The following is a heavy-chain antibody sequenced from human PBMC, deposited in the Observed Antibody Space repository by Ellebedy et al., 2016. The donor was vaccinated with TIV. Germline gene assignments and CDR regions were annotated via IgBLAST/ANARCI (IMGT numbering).Heavy chain of an antibody. CDR3: ATDGSYGDYRPPTHAFEM. Sequence: GGSLRLSCGASGFSFRSYWMTWVRQAPGKGLEWVANINQGGSDKYYVDSVKGRFTVSRDNAQNSLFLQMNSLRAEDTAVYYCATDGSYGDYRPPTHAFEMWGQGTLVTVSS. V-gene: IGHV3-7*01. CDR2: INQGGSDK. J-gene: IGHJ3*02. CDR1: GFSFRSYW. D-gene: IGHD4-17*01.